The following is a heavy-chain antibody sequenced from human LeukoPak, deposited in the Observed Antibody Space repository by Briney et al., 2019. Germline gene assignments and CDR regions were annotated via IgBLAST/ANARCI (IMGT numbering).Heavy chain of an antibody. J-gene: IGHJ5*02. CDR1: GYTFTGYY. CDR3: ARGAAAGSNWFDP. D-gene: IGHD6-13*01. CDR2: INPNSGDT. V-gene: IGHV1-2*02. Sequence: ASVKVSCKASGYTFTGYYVHWVRQAPGQGLEWMGWINPNSGDTHFPQKFQGRVTMTRDTSISTAYMELSRLTSDDTAVYYCARGAAAGSNWFDPWGQGTLVTVSS.